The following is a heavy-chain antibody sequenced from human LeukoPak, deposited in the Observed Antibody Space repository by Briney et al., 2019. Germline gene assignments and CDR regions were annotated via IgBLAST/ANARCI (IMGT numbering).Heavy chain of an antibody. D-gene: IGHD6-19*01. CDR2: IYYSGST. V-gene: IGHV4-59*01. CDR1: GGSISSYY. Sequence: SETLSLTCTVSGGSISSYYWSWIRQPPGKGLEWIGYIYYSGSTNYNPSLKSRVTISVDTSKNQFSLKLSSATAADTAVYYCATSSGWYRYDSWGQGTLVTVSS. J-gene: IGHJ4*02. CDR3: ATSSGWYRYDS.